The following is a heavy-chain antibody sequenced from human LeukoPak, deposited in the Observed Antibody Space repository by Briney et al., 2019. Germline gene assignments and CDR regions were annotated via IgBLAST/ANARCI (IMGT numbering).Heavy chain of an antibody. D-gene: IGHD5-18*01. CDR1: GGSFSDYS. CDR3: ARVGYSYSINDWSRTGLGAYPTKYYYYTDV. CDR2: INHNGGT. Sequence: SDTLTLICAVYGGSFSDYSWTWLRGPPGKVLEWIGEINHNGGTNHNPSLMSRVLMSVDKSKNQISLKVSSVTAADTAVYYCARVGYSYSINDWSRTGLGAYPTKYYYYTDVWGKGTTVTVSS. J-gene: IGHJ6*03. V-gene: IGHV4-34*01.